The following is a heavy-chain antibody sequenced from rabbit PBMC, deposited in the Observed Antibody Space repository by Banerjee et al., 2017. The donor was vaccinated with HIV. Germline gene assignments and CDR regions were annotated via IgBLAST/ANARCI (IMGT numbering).Heavy chain of an antibody. V-gene: IGHV1S21*01. D-gene: IGHD4-1*01. J-gene: IGHJ4*01. CDR2: IWSGGST. CDR3: ARGWGSGLDL. CDR1: GFSLSSYS. Sequence: EQLEESGGGLVQPGGSLTLSCKASGFSLSSYSIGWVRQAPGKGLEWIGFIWSGGSTYYASWVNGRFSISRTSTTVDLQMNSLTAADTATYFCARGWGSGLDLWGPGTLVTVS.